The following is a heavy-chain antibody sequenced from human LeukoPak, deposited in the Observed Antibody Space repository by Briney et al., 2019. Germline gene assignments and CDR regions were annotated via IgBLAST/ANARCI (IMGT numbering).Heavy chain of an antibody. CDR2: ISGSGDST. CDR3: AKGAGYSGYDWWGNY. D-gene: IGHD5-12*01. Sequence: GGSLRLSCAASGFTFSSYSMNWVRQAPEKGLEWVSTISGSGDSTYYADSVKGRFTISRDDSKNTLYLQMNSLRAEDTAVYYCAKGAGYSGYDWWGNYWGQGTLVTVSS. CDR1: GFTFSSYS. V-gene: IGHV3-23*01. J-gene: IGHJ4*02.